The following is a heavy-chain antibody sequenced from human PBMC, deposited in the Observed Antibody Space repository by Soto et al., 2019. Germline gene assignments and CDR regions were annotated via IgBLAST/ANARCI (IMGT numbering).Heavy chain of an antibody. V-gene: IGHV1-69*01. D-gene: IGHD5-18*01. J-gene: IGHJ6*02. CDR3: ARIQRGYSYGTIYYYGMDV. Sequence: QVQLVQSGAEVKKPRSSVKVSCKASGGTFSSYAISWVRQAPGQGLEWMGWIIPIFGTANYAQKFQGRVTMTADESTSTAYMELSSLRSEDMAVYYCARIQRGYSYGTIYYYGMDVWGQGTTVTVSS. CDR2: IIPIFGTA. CDR1: GGTFSSYA.